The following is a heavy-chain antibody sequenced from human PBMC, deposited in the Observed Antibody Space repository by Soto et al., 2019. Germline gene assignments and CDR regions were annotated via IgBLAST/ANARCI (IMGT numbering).Heavy chain of an antibody. CDR2: IKRKTDGGTT. J-gene: IGHJ6*02. V-gene: IGHV3-15*01. CDR1: GFTFSNAW. CDR3: TTGLYCSGSAGGMDV. Sequence: EVQLVESGGGLVKPGGSLRLSCAASGFTFSNAWMSWVRQAPGKGLEWVGRIKRKTDGGTTDYAAPVKGRFTISRDHSKTTLYLQMNRLTTEDPAGYYCTTGLYCSGSAGGMDVWGRGTTVTVSS. D-gene: IGHD3-10*01.